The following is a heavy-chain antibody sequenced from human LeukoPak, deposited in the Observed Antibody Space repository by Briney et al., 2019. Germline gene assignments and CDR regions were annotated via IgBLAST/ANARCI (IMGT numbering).Heavy chain of an antibody. Sequence: QPGRSLRLSCAASGFTFSSYGMHWVRQAPGKGLEWAAVIWYDGSNKYYADSVKGRFTISRDNSKNTLYLQMNSLRAEDTAVYYCARERDGLPFDYWGQGTLVTVSS. V-gene: IGHV3-33*01. CDR2: IWYDGSNK. CDR1: GFTFSSYG. D-gene: IGHD5-24*01. CDR3: ARERDGLPFDY. J-gene: IGHJ4*02.